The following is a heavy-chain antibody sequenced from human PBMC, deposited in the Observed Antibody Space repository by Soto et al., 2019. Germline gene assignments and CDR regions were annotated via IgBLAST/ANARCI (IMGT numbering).Heavy chain of an antibody. CDR3: ARGLEILPGIAAAGTRQH. CDR2: INHSGST. D-gene: IGHD6-13*01. Sequence: ASETLSLTCAVYGGSFSGYYWSWIRQPPGKGLEWIGEINHSGSTNYNPSLKSRVTISVDTSKNQFSLKLSSVTAADTAVYYCARGLEILPGIAAAGTRQHWGQGTLVTVSS. CDR1: GGSFSGYY. J-gene: IGHJ1*01. V-gene: IGHV4-34*01.